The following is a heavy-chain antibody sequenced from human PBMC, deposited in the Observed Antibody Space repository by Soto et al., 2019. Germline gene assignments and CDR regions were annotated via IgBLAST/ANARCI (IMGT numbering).Heavy chain of an antibody. CDR2: IYYSGST. J-gene: IGHJ5*02. CDR1: GGSISSGGYY. D-gene: IGHD3-3*01. CDR3: ARDVAAHYDFWSRYRGFAP. Sequence: SETLSLTCTVSGGSISSGGYYWSWIRQHPGKGLEWIGYIYYSGSTYYNPSLKSRVTISVDTSKNQFSLKLSSVTAADTAVYYCARDVAAHYDFWSRYRGFAPSGQGTLVTVSS. V-gene: IGHV4-31*03.